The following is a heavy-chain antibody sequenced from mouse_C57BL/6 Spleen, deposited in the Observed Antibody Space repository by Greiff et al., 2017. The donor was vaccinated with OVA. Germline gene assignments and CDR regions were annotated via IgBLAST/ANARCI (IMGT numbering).Heavy chain of an antibody. CDR3: TKGSAPMDY. V-gene: IGHV1-15*01. CDR1: GYTFTDYE. D-gene: IGHD3-3*01. CDR2: IDPETGGT. J-gene: IGHJ4*01. Sequence: LQESGAELVRPGASVTLSCKASGYTFTDYEMHWVKQTPVHGLEWIGAIDPETGGTAYNQKFKGKAILTADKSSSTAYMELRSLTSEDSAVYYCTKGSAPMDYWGQGTSVTVSS.